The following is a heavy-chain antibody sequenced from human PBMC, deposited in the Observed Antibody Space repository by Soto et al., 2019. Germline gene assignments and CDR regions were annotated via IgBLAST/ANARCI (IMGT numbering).Heavy chain of an antibody. Sequence: VASVKVSCKASGYTFSSYAMHWVRQAPGQRLEWMGWINAGYSNTKSSQKFQDRVTISRDTSASAAYMELTSLRSEDTAVYYCARDTGDGTFDFWGQGTLVTVSS. V-gene: IGHV1-3*01. CDR1: GYTFSSYA. CDR2: INAGYSNT. D-gene: IGHD7-27*01. CDR3: ARDTGDGTFDF. J-gene: IGHJ4*02.